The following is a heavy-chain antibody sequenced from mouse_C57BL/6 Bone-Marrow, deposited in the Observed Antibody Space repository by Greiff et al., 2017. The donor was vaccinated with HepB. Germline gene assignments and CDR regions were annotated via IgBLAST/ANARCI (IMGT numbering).Heavy chain of an antibody. D-gene: IGHD3-2*02. V-gene: IGHV1-61*01. CDR2: IYPSDSET. J-gene: IGHJ3*01. CDR3: ARGSSGPAWFAY. Sequence: QVQLQQPGAELVRPGSSVKLSCKASGYTFTSYWMDWVKQRPGQGLEWIGNIYPSDSETHYNQKFKDKATLTVDKSSSTAYMQLSSLTSEDSAVYYCARGSSGPAWFAYWGQGTLVTVSA. CDR1: GYTFTSYW.